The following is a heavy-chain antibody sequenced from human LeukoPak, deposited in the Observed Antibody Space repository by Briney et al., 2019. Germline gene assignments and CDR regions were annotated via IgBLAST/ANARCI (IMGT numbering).Heavy chain of an antibody. J-gene: IGHJ5*02. Sequence: SETLSLTCAVYGGSFSGYYWSWIRQPAGKGLEWIGRIYTSGSTNYNPSLKSRVTMSVDTSKNQFSLKLSSVTAAATAVYYCARDGVGATVWFDPWGQGTLVTVSS. CDR2: IYTSGST. V-gene: IGHV4-4*07. CDR3: ARDGVGATVWFDP. CDR1: GGSFSGYY. D-gene: IGHD1-26*01.